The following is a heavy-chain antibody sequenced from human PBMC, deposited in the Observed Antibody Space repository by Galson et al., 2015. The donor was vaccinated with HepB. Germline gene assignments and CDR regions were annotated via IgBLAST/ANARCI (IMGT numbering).Heavy chain of an antibody. V-gene: IGHV3-21*01. CDR3: ARSQGDFWSGYPGSYYYYMDV. CDR1: GFTFSSYS. J-gene: IGHJ6*03. D-gene: IGHD3-3*01. Sequence: SLRLSCAASGFTFSSYSMNWVRQAPGKGLEWVSSISSSSSYIYYADSVKGRFTISRDNAKNSLYLQMNSLRAEGTAVYYCARSQGDFWSGYPGSYYYYMDVWGKGTTVTVSS. CDR2: ISSSSSYI.